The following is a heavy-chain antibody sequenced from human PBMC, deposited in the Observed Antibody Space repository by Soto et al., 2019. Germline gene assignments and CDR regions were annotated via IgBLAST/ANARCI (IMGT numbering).Heavy chain of an antibody. Sequence: PGGSLRLSCAASGFAFRDFAMIWVRQAPGRGLEWVSAITGSGSSTYNADSVKGRFSISGDNSKNTMYLQMNSLRAEDTAVYYCAKGSARAVRGVILYFDYWGQGSLVTVSS. J-gene: IGHJ4*02. CDR3: AKGSARAVRGVILYFDY. D-gene: IGHD3-10*01. CDR2: ITGSGSST. CDR1: GFAFRDFA. V-gene: IGHV3-23*01.